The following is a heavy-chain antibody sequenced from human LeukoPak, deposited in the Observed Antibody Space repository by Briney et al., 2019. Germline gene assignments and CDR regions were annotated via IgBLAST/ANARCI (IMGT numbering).Heavy chain of an antibody. J-gene: IGHJ4*02. CDR2: LSEDGSER. CDR3: ARDLNRYFDY. V-gene: IGHV3-7*04. CDR1: GFAFSSHW. Sequence: GSLRLSRAASGFAFSSHWMTWVRQAPGKGLEWVANLSEDGSERYYVDSVKGRFTISRDNAKNSLYLQMNSLRAEDTAVYYCARDLNRYFDYWGQGTLLTVSS.